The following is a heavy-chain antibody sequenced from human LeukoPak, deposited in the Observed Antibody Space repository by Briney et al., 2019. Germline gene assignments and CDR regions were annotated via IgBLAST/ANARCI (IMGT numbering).Heavy chain of an antibody. CDR1: GFIFNKHA. CDR2: LSGSGSST. Sequence: GGSLRLSCVASGFIFNKHAMSWVRQAPGKGLEWVSGLSGSGSSTDYADSVKGRFTVSRDNSKNTLFLQMNGLRVEDTAVYYCTRLQIAVAGPNWFDPWGQGTLVTVSS. J-gene: IGHJ5*02. CDR3: TRLQIAVAGPNWFDP. V-gene: IGHV3-23*01. D-gene: IGHD6-19*01.